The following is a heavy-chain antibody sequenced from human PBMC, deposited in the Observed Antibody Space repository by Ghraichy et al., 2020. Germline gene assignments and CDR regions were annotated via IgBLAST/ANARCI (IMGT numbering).Heavy chain of an antibody. J-gene: IGHJ4*02. CDR2: IWYDGGNK. D-gene: IGHD3-22*01. CDR1: GFTFSAYG. Sequence: GGSLRLSCAASGFTFSAYGMHWVRQAPGKGLEWVAIIWYDGGNKYYADSVKGRFSISRDNSMNTLYLLMDSLRAEDTAVYYCVREDYYDSKSFDYWGQGTLVTVSS. CDR3: VREDYYDSKSFDY. V-gene: IGHV3-33*08.